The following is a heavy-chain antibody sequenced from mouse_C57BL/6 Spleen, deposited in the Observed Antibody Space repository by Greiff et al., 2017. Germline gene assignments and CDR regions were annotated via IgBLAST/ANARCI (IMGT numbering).Heavy chain of an antibody. V-gene: IGHV14-2*01. Sequence: VQLQQSGAELVKPGASVKLSCTASGFNIKDYYMHWVKQRTEQGLEWIGRIDPEDGETEYAPKFQGKATITADTSSNTAYLQLSSLTSEDTAVYYCARSSNYWYFDVWGTGTTVTVSS. J-gene: IGHJ1*03. D-gene: IGHD2-10*02. CDR3: ARSSNYWYFDV. CDR2: IDPEDGET. CDR1: GFNIKDYY.